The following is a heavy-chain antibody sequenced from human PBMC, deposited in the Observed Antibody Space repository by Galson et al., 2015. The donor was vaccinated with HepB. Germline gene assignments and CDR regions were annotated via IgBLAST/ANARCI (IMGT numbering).Heavy chain of an antibody. J-gene: IGHJ4*02. D-gene: IGHD1-26*01. CDR1: GGTFSSYS. Sequence: SVKVTCKASGGTFSSYSISWVRQAPGKGLEWMGRIIPNLGIANYAQKFQGRVTITADTSTNTAYMELSSLRSEDTAVYHCARAGSYYRSFDYWGQGTLVTVSS. CDR3: ARAGSYYRSFDY. V-gene: IGHV1-69*02. CDR2: IIPNLGIA.